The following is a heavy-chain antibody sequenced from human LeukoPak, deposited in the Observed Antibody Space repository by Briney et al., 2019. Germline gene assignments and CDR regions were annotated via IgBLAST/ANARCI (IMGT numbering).Heavy chain of an antibody. V-gene: IGHV3-30*02. J-gene: IGHJ6*03. CDR1: GFTFSSYG. CDR3: AEDIGYQDRSDPYPGMNV. CDR2: IRFDGNDK. D-gene: IGHD3-22*01. Sequence: GGSLRLSCAASGFTFSSYGMHWVRRDPGKGLEWVAFIRFDGNDKYYADSVKGRFTISRDNSKNTLFLQMNSLRVEDTAVYHCAEDIGYQDRSDPYPGMNVWGKGTTVTVSS.